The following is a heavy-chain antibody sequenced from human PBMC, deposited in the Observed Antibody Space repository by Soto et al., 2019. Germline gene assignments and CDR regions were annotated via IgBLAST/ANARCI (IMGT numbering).Heavy chain of an antibody. CDR2: ISSSSSTI. D-gene: IGHD3-3*01. V-gene: IGHV3-48*02. CDR3: ARDTAIFGVVDYYGMDV. CDR1: GFTFSSYS. J-gene: IGHJ6*02. Sequence: EVQLVESGGGLVQPGGSLRLSCAASGFTFSSYSMNWVRQAPGKGLEWVSYISSSSSTIYYADSVKGRFTISRDNAKNSLYLQMNSLRDEDTAVYYCARDTAIFGVVDYYGMDVWGQGTTVTVSS.